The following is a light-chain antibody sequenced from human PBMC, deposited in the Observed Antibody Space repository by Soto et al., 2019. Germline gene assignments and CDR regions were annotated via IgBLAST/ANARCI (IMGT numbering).Light chain of an antibody. Sequence: GDRVTITCRASQSISTWLAWYQQKPGKAPKLLIYKASSLESGVPSRFSGSGSGTEFTLTISSLQPDDFATYYCQQYNTYPLTFGGGTTVEIK. J-gene: IGKJ4*01. CDR2: KAS. V-gene: IGKV1-5*03. CDR1: QSISTW. CDR3: QQYNTYPLT.